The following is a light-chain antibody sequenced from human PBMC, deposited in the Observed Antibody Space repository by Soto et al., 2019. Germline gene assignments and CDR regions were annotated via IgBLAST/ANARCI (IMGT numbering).Light chain of an antibody. CDR1: QDISNY. V-gene: IGKV1-39*01. CDR3: QQSYSTSWM. CDR2: DAS. J-gene: IGKJ1*01. Sequence: IHMTLSPSSLSASVGHRVTIICQASQDISNYLNWYQQKTGKAPKLLIYDASNLKDGVPSRFSGSVSGTDFTLTISNLQPEDFATYYCQQSYSTSWMFGQGTKVDIK.